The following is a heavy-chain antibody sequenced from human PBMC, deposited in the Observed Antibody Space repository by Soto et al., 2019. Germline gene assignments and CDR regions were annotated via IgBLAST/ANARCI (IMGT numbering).Heavy chain of an antibody. J-gene: IGHJ4*02. D-gene: IGHD1-26*01. CDR1: GFTFSSYA. V-gene: IGHV3-23*01. CDR3: AGRGSGSYYDS. Sequence: EVQLLESGGGLVQPGGSLRLSCAASGFTFSSYAMRWVRQAPVKGLEWVSAISGSGDSTYYADSVKGRFTISRDNSKNTLYLQMNSLRAEDTAVYYCAGRGSGSYYDSWGQGTLVTVSS. CDR2: ISGSGDST.